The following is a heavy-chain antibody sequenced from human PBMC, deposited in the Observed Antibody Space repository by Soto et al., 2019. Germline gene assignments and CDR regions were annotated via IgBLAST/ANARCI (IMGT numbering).Heavy chain of an antibody. CDR1: GGSISSYY. Sequence: QVQLQESGPGLVKPSETLSLTCTVSGGSISSYYWSWIRQPAGKGLEWIGRIYTSGSTNYNPSLKSRVTMSVDTSKNQFSLKLSSVIAADTAVYYCARDAEAWWLVDNWFDPWGQGTLVTVSS. D-gene: IGHD6-19*01. CDR2: IYTSGST. CDR3: ARDAEAWWLVDNWFDP. V-gene: IGHV4-4*07. J-gene: IGHJ5*02.